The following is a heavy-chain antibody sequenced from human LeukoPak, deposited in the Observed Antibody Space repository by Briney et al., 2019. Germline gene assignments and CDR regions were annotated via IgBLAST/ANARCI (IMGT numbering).Heavy chain of an antibody. CDR3: ARDILGGSYYNLHAFDI. CDR1: GYTFTSYG. V-gene: IGHV1-18*01. CDR2: ISAYNGNT. Sequence: ASVKVSCKASGYTFTSYGISWVRQAPGQGLEWMGWISAYNGNTNYAQKLQGRVTITADEFTSTAYMELNSLRSEDTVVYYCARDILGGSYYNLHAFDIWGQGTMVTVSS. D-gene: IGHD1-26*01. J-gene: IGHJ3*02.